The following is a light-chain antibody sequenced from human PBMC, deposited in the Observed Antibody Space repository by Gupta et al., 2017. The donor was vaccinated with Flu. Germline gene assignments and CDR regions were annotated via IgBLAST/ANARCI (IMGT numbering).Light chain of an antibody. V-gene: IGKV3-11*01. J-gene: IGKJ2*01. CDR3: QQRSGLPMYT. CDR2: DAS. Sequence: EIVLTQSPVTLSLSPGDSAILSCRASQSVSNQLAWYQQRPGQPPRLLMYDASRRAAGIPARFSGSGSGKDFTLTITTREQEDFAVYYCQQRSGLPMYTFGQGTKLEIK. CDR1: QSVSNQ.